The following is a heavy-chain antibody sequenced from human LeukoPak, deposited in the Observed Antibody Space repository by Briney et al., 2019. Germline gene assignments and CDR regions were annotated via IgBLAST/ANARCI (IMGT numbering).Heavy chain of an antibody. CDR2: IYPGDSDT. D-gene: IGHD3-10*01. V-gene: IGHV5-51*01. Sequence: GESLKISCRGSGYTFTTYWIGWVRQMPGKGLEWMGIIYPGDSDTRYSPYFQGQVTISADKSISTAYLQWSSLKASDTAMYYCARIGGITMVRGVINLASGMDVWGQGTTVTVSS. CDR3: ARIGGITMVRGVINLASGMDV. CDR1: GYTFTTYW. J-gene: IGHJ6*02.